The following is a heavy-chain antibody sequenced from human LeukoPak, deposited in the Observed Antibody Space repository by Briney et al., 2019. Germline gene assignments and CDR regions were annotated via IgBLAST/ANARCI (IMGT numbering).Heavy chain of an antibody. V-gene: IGHV1-69*04. Sequence: SVKVSCKASGGTFSSYAISWVRQAPGQGLEWMGRIIPILGIANYAQKFQGRVTITADESTSTAYMELSSLRSEDTAVYYCARDLSPSDYALARGKEVNGPWGQGTLVTVSS. CDR2: IIPILGIA. J-gene: IGHJ5*02. CDR1: GGTFSSYA. D-gene: IGHD4-17*01. CDR3: ARDLSPSDYALARGKEVNGP.